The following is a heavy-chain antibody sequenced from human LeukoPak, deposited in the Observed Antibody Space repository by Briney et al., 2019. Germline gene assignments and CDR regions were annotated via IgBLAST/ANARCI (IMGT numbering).Heavy chain of an antibody. D-gene: IGHD6-6*01. J-gene: IGHJ4*02. CDR2: INHSGST. CDR3: ARGSIAAPSPVDY. CDR1: GGSFSDYY. Sequence: SETLSLTCAVYGGSFSDYYWSWIRQPSGKGLEWIGEINHSGSTNYNPSLKSRVTISVDTSKSQFSLKLSSVTAADTAVYYCARGSIAAPSPVDYWGQGTLVTVSS. V-gene: IGHV4-34*01.